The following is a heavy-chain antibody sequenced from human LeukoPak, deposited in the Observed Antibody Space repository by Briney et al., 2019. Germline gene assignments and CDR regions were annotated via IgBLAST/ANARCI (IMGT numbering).Heavy chain of an antibody. CDR3: ARDLSYYDSSDYLRGAEYFQH. Sequence: GGSLRLSCVVSGFTFSSYHMNWVRQAPGKGLEWVSSISTSSSSSYIYYADSVKGRFTISRDNAKNSLYLQMNSLRAEDTAVYYCARDLSYYDSSDYLRGAEYFQHWGQGTLVTVSS. D-gene: IGHD3-22*01. CDR2: ISTSSSSSYI. V-gene: IGHV3-21*01. CDR1: GFTFSSYH. J-gene: IGHJ1*01.